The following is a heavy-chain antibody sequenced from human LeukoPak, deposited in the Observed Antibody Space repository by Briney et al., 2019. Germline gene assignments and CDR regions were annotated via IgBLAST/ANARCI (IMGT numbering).Heavy chain of an antibody. D-gene: IGHD1-26*01. CDR2: INQDGSEE. J-gene: IGHJ3*01. CDR1: GFTFSSYA. Sequence: GGSLRLSCAASGFTFSSYAMSWVRQAPGKEPEGVADINQDGSEEYYLQSVRGRFTVSRDNAQNAVFLQMTNLRADDTAVYYCARWKMELQRNAFDFWGQGTVVTVSS. CDR3: ARWKMELQRNAFDF. V-gene: IGHV3-7*01.